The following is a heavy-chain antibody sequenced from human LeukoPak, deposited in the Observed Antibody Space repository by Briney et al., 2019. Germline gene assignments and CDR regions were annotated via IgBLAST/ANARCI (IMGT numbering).Heavy chain of an antibody. CDR1: GYTFTSYA. CDR2: TNAGNGNT. V-gene: IGHV1-3*01. D-gene: IGHD3-22*01. Sequence: GASVKVSCKASGYTFTSYAMHWVRQAPGQRLEWMGWTNAGNGNTKYSQKFQGRVTITRDTSASTAYMELSSLRSEDTAVYYCAREQTPYYYDSSGYYNSFDYWGQGTLVTVSS. J-gene: IGHJ4*02. CDR3: AREQTPYYYDSSGYYNSFDY.